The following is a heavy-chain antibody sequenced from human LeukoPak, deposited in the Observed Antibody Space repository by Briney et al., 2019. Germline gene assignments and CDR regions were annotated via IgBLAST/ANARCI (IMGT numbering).Heavy chain of an antibody. V-gene: IGHV3-21*01. CDR2: ISSSSSYI. CDR3: ARDAGVAARPDAFDI. D-gene: IGHD6-6*01. Sequence: GGSLRLSCAASGFTFSSYSMNWVRQAPGKGLEWVSSISSSSSYIYYADSVKGRFTISRDNARNSLYLQMNSLRAEDTAVYYCARDAGVAARPDAFDIWGQGTMVTVSS. J-gene: IGHJ3*02. CDR1: GFTFSSYS.